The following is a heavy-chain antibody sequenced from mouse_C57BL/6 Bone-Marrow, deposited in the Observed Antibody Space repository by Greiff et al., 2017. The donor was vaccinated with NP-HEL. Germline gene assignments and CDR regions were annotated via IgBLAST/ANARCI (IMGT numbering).Heavy chain of an antibody. CDR3: AGIRRDYYYGSWYFDV. CDR1: GFSLSTFGMG. D-gene: IGHD1-1*01. Sequence: QVTLKESGPGILQPSQTLSLSCSFSGFSLSTFGMGVGWIRQPSGKGLEWLAHIWWDDDKYYNPALKSRPTNSKDTSKNQVFLKSANVDTADTDTYYCAGIRRDYYYGSWYFDVWGTGTTVSVSS. J-gene: IGHJ1*03. V-gene: IGHV8-8*01. CDR2: IWWDDDK.